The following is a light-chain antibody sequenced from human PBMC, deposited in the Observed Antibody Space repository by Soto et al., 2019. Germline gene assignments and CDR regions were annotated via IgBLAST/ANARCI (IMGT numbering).Light chain of an antibody. J-gene: IGKJ1*01. CDR3: QQYNSYSRT. CDR2: KAS. Sequence: DIQMTQSPSTLSASEGDRVTITCRASQSLSSWLAWYQQKPGKAPKLLIYKASSLESGVPSRFSGSGSGTEFTLTISSLQPDDFATYYCQQYNSYSRTCGQGTKVEIK. V-gene: IGKV1-5*03. CDR1: QSLSSW.